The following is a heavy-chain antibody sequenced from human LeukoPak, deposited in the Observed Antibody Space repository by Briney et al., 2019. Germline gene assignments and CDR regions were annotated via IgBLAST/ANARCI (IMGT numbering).Heavy chain of an antibody. CDR1: GGSISSGGYS. Sequence: SETLSLTCAVYGGSISSGGYSWSWIRQPPGKGLEWIGYIYHSGSTYYNPSLKSRVTISVDRSKNQFSLKLSSVTAADTAVYYCARTMVRGVIFDYWGQGTLVTVSS. CDR3: ARTMVRGVIFDY. D-gene: IGHD3-10*01. CDR2: IYHSGST. J-gene: IGHJ4*02. V-gene: IGHV4-30-2*01.